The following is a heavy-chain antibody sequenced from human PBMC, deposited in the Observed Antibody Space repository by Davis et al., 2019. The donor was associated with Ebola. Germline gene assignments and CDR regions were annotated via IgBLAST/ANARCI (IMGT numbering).Heavy chain of an antibody. V-gene: IGHV3-15*01. D-gene: IGHD3-10*01. Sequence: GGSLRLSCAASGFTFTNAWMSWVRQAPGKGLEWVGRIKSKTDGGTTDYAAPVKGRFTISRDNAKNSLYLQMNSLRAEDTAVYYCARGGGSGSYYNLGYWGQGTLVTVSS. CDR3: ARGGGSGSYYNLGY. CDR1: GFTFTNAW. CDR2: IKSKTDGGTT. J-gene: IGHJ4*02.